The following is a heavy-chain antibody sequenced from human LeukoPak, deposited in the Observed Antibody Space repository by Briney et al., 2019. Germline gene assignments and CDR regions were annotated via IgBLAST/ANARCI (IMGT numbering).Heavy chain of an antibody. J-gene: IGHJ4*02. Sequence: ASVKVSCKTSGYRFSGYYMHWVRQAPGHGLEWMGWINPNSGATNYAQNFQGWVTMTRDTSVSTGCMELRRLTSDDTAVYYCARGLINGHDFDYWGQGTLVTVSS. CDR3: ARGLINGHDFDY. D-gene: IGHD5-12*01. CDR1: GYRFSGYY. CDR2: INPNSGAT. V-gene: IGHV1-2*04.